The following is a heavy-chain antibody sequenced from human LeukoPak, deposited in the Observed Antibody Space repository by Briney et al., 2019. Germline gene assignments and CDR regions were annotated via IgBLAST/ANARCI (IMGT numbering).Heavy chain of an antibody. J-gene: IGHJ5*02. Sequence: GASVKVSCKASGYTFTGYYMHWVRQAPGQGLEWMGWINPNSGGTNYAQKFQGRVTMTRDTSISTAYMELSRLRSDDTAVYYCARDPAGRRYCSSTSCRASLFDPWGRGTLVTVSS. D-gene: IGHD2-2*01. V-gene: IGHV1-2*02. CDR1: GYTFTGYY. CDR3: ARDPAGRRYCSSTSCRASLFDP. CDR2: INPNSGGT.